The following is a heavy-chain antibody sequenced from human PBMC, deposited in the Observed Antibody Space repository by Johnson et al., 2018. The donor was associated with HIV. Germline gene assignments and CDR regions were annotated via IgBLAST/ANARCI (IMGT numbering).Heavy chain of an antibody. J-gene: IGHJ3*02. D-gene: IGHD3-10*01. Sequence: EVQLVESGGGLVQPGRSLRLSCAASGFTFDDYAMHWVRQAPGTGLEWVSGISWHSGSIGYADSVKGRFTISRDNAKNSLYLQMNSLRAEDTALYYCAKDISAGSDAFDIWGQGTMVTVSS. CDR3: AKDISAGSDAFDI. CDR1: GFTFDDYA. CDR2: ISWHSGSI. V-gene: IGHV3-9*01.